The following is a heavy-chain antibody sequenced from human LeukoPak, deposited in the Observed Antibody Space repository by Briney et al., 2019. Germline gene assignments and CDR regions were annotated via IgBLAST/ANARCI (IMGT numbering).Heavy chain of an antibody. Sequence: GGSLRLSCAASGFTFNIYWMHWVRQVPGKRLEWVSLIKSDGSSTTYADSVKGRFTISRDNAKNTLYLQMNSLRAEDTAVYYCARDRGYQPDYWGQGTLVTVSS. CDR1: GFTFNIYW. V-gene: IGHV3-74*01. CDR3: ARDRGYQPDY. D-gene: IGHD5-18*01. CDR2: IKSDGSST. J-gene: IGHJ4*02.